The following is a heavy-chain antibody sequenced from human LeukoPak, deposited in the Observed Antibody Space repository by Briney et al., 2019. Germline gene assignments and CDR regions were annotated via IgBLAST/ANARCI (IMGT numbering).Heavy chain of an antibody. D-gene: IGHD3/OR15-3a*01. J-gene: IGHJ4*02. V-gene: IGHV3-74*01. Sequence: GGSLRLSCAASGFTFSSYWMHWVRQAPGKGLVWVSRINSDGSSTSYADSVKGRFTISRDNAKNTLHLQMNSLRAKDTAVYYCSRGFRGHDYWGQGTLVTVSS. CDR3: SRGFRGHDY. CDR1: GFTFSSYW. CDR2: INSDGSST.